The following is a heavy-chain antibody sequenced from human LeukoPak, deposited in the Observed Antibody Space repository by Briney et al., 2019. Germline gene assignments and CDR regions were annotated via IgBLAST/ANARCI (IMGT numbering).Heavy chain of an antibody. CDR1: GFTFSNAW. D-gene: IGHD5-18*01. J-gene: IGHJ4*02. CDR2: IKSKTDGGTT. Sequence: GGSLRLSCAASGFTFSNAWMSWVRQAPGKGLEWVGRIKSKTDGGTTDYAAPVKDRFAISRDDSKNTLYLQMNSLKTEDTAAYYCSTFSNTPVVRGQNWGQGTLVTVS. V-gene: IGHV3-15*01. CDR3: STFSNTPVVRGQN.